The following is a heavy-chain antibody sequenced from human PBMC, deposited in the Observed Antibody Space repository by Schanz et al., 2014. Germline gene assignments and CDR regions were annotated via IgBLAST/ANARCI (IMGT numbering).Heavy chain of an antibody. CDR1: GFSFSGFA. Sequence: QVQLEESGGGVVQPGGSLRLSCVASGFSFSGFAVHWVRQAPGKGLEWVSIVSHDGCTMHYADSVTGRFTLSRDNSKNTVYLHMNSLRAEGTALYFCAKDYSGGGWHIWGQGTMVTVSS. CDR2: VSHDGCTM. CDR3: AKDYSGGGWHI. D-gene: IGHD6-19*01. J-gene: IGHJ3*02. V-gene: IGHV3-30*04.